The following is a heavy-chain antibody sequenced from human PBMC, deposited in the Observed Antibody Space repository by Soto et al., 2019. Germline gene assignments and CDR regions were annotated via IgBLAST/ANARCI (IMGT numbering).Heavy chain of an antibody. CDR3: ARHGTGDDVTVFSTAPPFAH. V-gene: IGHV5-10-1*01. CDR1: GYSFTGYW. Sequence: PGESLKISCKASGYSFTGYWIHWVRLMPGKGLEWMGKIDPRDSYTKCGPSFQGHVTISADKSISTAYLQWSSLKASDTAIYYCARHGTGDDVTVFSTAPPFAHWGQGALVTVSS. CDR2: IDPRDSYT. J-gene: IGHJ4*02. D-gene: IGHD2-21*02.